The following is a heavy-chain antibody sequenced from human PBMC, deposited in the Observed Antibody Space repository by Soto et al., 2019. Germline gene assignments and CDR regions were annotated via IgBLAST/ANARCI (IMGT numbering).Heavy chain of an antibody. V-gene: IGHV3-43D*04. D-gene: IGHD3-3*01. J-gene: IGHJ6*02. Sequence: QPGGSLRLSCAASGFTFDDYAMHWVRQAPGKGLEWVSLISWDGGSTYYADSVKGRFTISRDNSKNSLYLQMNSLRAEDTALYYCAKHMGSRPIFGVVTYDIYIYDKEVWVQGPTGAVCS. CDR2: ISWDGGST. CDR1: GFTFDDYA. CDR3: AKHMGSRPIFGVVTYDIYIYDKEV.